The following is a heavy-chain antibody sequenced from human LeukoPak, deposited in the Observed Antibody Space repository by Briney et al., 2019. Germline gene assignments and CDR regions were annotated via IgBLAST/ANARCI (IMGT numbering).Heavy chain of an antibody. J-gene: IGHJ4*02. CDR3: ARISGSGSYYGPFDY. V-gene: IGHV3-48*03. D-gene: IGHD3-10*01. Sequence: GGSLRLSCAASGFTFTSYEMNWVRQAPGKGLEWVSYITISGSTIYYADSVKGRFTISRDNAKNSLYLQMNSLRAEDTAVYYCARISGSGSYYGPFDYWGQGTLVTVSS. CDR1: GFTFTSYE. CDR2: ITISGSTI.